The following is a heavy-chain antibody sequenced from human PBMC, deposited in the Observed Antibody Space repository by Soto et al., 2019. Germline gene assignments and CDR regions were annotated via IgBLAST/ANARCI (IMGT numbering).Heavy chain of an antibody. CDR1: GGSVSSVGYY. D-gene: IGHD2-8*01. Sequence: SETLSLTCTVSGGSVSSVGYYWSWIRQHPGKGLEWIGYITYSGNTYYNPSLESRVTMSADTSKNQFSLKLSTVTAADTAVYFCVRGGSCTNGVCSVFDYWGQGTLVTVSS. V-gene: IGHV4-31*03. CDR2: ITYSGNT. J-gene: IGHJ4*02. CDR3: VRGGSCTNGVCSVFDY.